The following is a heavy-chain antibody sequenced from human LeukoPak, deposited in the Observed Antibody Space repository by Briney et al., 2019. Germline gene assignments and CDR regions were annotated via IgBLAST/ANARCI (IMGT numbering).Heavy chain of an antibody. CDR1: GGSFTDYY. Sequence: PSETLSLTCAVYGGSFTDYYWNWIRQSPEEGLEWIGEINHSGNTNYNPSLESRVAISVDTSNKQFSLRLSSVTAADTAVYYCVRVRWLQANGDVWGQGTTVTVSS. D-gene: IGHD5-12*01. V-gene: IGHV4-34*01. CDR2: INHSGNT. J-gene: IGHJ6*02. CDR3: VRVRWLQANGDV.